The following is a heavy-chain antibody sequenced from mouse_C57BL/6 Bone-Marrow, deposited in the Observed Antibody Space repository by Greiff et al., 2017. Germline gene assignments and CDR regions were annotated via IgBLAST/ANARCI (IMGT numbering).Heavy chain of an antibody. J-gene: IGHJ1*03. Sequence: VQLQQPGAELVKPGASVKLSCKASGYTFTSYWMQWVKQRPGQGLEWIGELDPSDSYTNYNQKFKGKATLTVDPSSSTAYMQPSSLTSEDSAVYYCARGAYGSTWYFDVWGTGTTVTVSS. CDR1: GYTFTSYW. CDR3: ARGAYGSTWYFDV. V-gene: IGHV1-50*01. D-gene: IGHD1-1*01. CDR2: LDPSDSYT.